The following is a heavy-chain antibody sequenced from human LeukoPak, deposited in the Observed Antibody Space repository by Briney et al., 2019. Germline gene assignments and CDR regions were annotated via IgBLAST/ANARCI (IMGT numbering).Heavy chain of an antibody. D-gene: IGHD1-14*01. Sequence: GGSLRLSCAASGYTFTSYWMSWVRQAPGKGLEWVAHIKQDGSEKYYVESEKGRFTISRDNATNTHYMQMSSLRAEDTAVYYCARLRAENPVYLGQGALVTVSS. CDR2: IKQDGSEK. CDR1: GYTFTSYW. J-gene: IGHJ4*02. CDR3: ARLRAENPVY. V-gene: IGHV3-7*02.